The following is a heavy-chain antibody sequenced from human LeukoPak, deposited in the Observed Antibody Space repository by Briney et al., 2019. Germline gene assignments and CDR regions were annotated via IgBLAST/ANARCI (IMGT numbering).Heavy chain of an antibody. CDR2: ISGSGGTT. J-gene: IGHJ5*02. CDR1: GFTFSSYA. D-gene: IGHD4-17*01. V-gene: IGHV3-23*01. CDR3: ARMIRDYGDSNWFDP. Sequence: PGGSLRLSCAASGFTFSSYAVSWVRQAPGKGLEWVSAISGSGGTTYYANSVKGRFTFSRDNSKNTLYLQMNSLRAEDTAIYYCARMIRDYGDSNWFDPWGQGTLVTVSS.